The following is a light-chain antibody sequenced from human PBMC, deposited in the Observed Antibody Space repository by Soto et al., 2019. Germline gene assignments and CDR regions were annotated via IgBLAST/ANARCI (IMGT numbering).Light chain of an antibody. J-gene: IGKJ2*01. V-gene: IGKV1-33*01. CDR3: QQNDNLPPT. Sequence: DIQMTQSPSSLSASVGDRVTITCQARQDISNYLNWFQQKPGKAPKLLIYDASNLETGVASRFNGSGSGTDFTFTISSLQPEDIATYYCQQNDNLPPTFGQGTKLEIK. CDR1: QDISNY. CDR2: DAS.